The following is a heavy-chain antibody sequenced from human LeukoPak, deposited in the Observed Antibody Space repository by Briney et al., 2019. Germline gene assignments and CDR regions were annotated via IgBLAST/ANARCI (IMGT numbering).Heavy chain of an antibody. V-gene: IGHV3-21*01. J-gene: IGHJ4*02. D-gene: IGHD6-19*01. Sequence: GGSLRLSCAASGFTFSSYSMNWVRQASGKGLEWVSSISSSSSYRYYADSVKGRFTISRDNAKNSLYLQMNSLRAEDTAVYYCAREGIAVAGTGGYYFDYWGQGTLVTVSS. CDR3: AREGIAVAGTGGYYFDY. CDR2: ISSSSSYR. CDR1: GFTFSSYS.